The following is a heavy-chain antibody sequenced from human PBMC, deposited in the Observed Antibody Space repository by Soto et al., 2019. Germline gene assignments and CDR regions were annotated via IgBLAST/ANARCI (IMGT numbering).Heavy chain of an antibody. D-gene: IGHD6-13*01. V-gene: IGHV3-30*18. J-gene: IGHJ6*02. Sequence: GSLRLSCAASGFTFSSYGMHWVRQAPGKGLEWVAVISYDGSNKYYADSVKGRFTISRDNSKNTLYLQMNSLRAEDTAVYYCAKDRRSSSPYYYYYGMDVWGQGTTVTVSS. CDR1: GFTFSSYG. CDR2: ISYDGSNK. CDR3: AKDRRSSSPYYYYYGMDV.